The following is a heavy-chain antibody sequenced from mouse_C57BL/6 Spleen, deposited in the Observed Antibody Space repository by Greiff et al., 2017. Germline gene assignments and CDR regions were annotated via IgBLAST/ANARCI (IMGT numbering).Heavy chain of an antibody. V-gene: IGHV1-74*01. Sequence: QVQLKQPGAELVKPGASVKVSCKASGYTFTSYWMHWVKQRPGQGLEWIGRIHPSDSDTNYNQKFKGKATLTVDKSSSTAYMQLSSLTSEDSAVYYCAPIYYDYDGLWYFDYWGQGTTLTVSS. CDR1: GYTFTSYW. CDR2: IHPSDSDT. J-gene: IGHJ2*01. CDR3: APIYYDYDGLWYFDY. D-gene: IGHD2-4*01.